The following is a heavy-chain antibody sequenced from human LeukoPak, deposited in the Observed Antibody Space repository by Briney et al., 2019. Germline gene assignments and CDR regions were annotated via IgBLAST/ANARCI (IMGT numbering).Heavy chain of an antibody. V-gene: IGHV3-21*01. J-gene: IGHJ4*02. CDR2: ISSSSSYI. Sequence: GGSLRLSCAASGFTFSSYSMNWVRQAPGKGLEWVSSISSSSSYIYYADSVKGRFTISRDNAKNSLYLQMNSLRAEDTAVYYCARDSSGYYASASWGQGTLVTVSS. CDR1: GFTFSSYS. CDR3: ARDSSGYYASAS. D-gene: IGHD3-22*01.